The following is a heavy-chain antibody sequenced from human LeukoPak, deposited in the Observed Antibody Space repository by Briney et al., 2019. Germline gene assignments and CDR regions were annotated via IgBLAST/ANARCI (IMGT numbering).Heavy chain of an antibody. CDR2: ITGSGDDT. J-gene: IGHJ4*02. V-gene: IGHV3-23*01. Sequence: GGSLRLSCAASGFTFSSYAMSWVRQAPGKGLEWVSSITGSGDDTNHADSVKGRFTISRDNSKNTLYLQTSSLRAEDTAVYYCAKDPRHSTNWFFDFWGQGTLVTVSS. CDR3: AKDPRHSTNWFFDF. CDR1: GFTFSSYA. D-gene: IGHD6-13*01.